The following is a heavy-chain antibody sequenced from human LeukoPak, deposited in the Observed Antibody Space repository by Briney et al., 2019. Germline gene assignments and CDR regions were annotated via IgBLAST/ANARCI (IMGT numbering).Heavy chain of an antibody. CDR1: GDSISSGGHY. V-gene: IGHV4-39*07. J-gene: IGHJ4*02. D-gene: IGHD3-22*01. CDR3: ARDSGFWLY. Sequence: PSETLSLTCTVSGDSISSGGHYWGWIRQTPGKRLEWIGNTYFSGDTSYNPSLKSRLTMSVDTSKNQLFLNLDSVTAADTAVYYCARDSGFWLYWGQGTLVTVSS. CDR2: TYFSGDT.